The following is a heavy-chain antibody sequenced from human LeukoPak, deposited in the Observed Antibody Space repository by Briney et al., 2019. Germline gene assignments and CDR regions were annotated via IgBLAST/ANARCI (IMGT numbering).Heavy chain of an antibody. J-gene: IGHJ4*02. Sequence: GGSLRLSCAASGFTFSNYWMSWVRQAPGKGLEWVANIKQDGSEKYYVDSVKGRFTVSRDDAKNTLYLQMNSLRAEDTAVYYCAKGGYSSGWPNYFDYWGQGTLVTVSS. CDR1: GFTFSNYW. D-gene: IGHD6-19*01. V-gene: IGHV3-7*03. CDR3: AKGGYSSGWPNYFDY. CDR2: IKQDGSEK.